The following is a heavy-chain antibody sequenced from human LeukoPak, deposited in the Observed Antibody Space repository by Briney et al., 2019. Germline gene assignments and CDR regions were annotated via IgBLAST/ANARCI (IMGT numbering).Heavy chain of an antibody. CDR1: GYSFTSYW. CDR2: IYPGDSDT. J-gene: IGHJ5*02. D-gene: IGHD7-27*01. V-gene: IGHV5-51*01. Sequence: GESLKISCKGSGYSFTSYWISWVRQMPGKGLEWMGIIYPGDSDTRYSPSFQGQVTISADKSISTAYLQWSSLKASDTAMYYCARRTAPDWGSGGWFDPWGQGTLVTVSS. CDR3: ARRTAPDWGSGGWFDP.